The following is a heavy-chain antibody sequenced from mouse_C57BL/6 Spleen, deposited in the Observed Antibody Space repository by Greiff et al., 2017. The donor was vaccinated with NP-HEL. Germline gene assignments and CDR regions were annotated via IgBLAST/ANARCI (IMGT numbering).Heavy chain of an antibody. V-gene: IGHV2-9-1*01. J-gene: IGHJ1*03. CDR1: GFSLTSYA. D-gene: IGHD1-1*01. Sequence: QVQLKQSGPGLVAPSQSLSITCTVSGFSLTSYAISWVRQPPGKGLEWLGVIWTGGGTNYNSALKSRLSISKDNSKSQVFLKMNSLQTDDTARYYWARNYGSSPYWYFDVWGTGTTVTVSS. CDR3: ARNYGSSPYWYFDV. CDR2: IWTGGGT.